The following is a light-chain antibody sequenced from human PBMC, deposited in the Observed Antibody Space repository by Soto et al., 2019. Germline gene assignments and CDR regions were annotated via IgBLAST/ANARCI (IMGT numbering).Light chain of an antibody. CDR1: SSDVGGYNY. CDR3: SSYTSSIPYV. CDR2: EVS. J-gene: IGLJ1*01. V-gene: IGLV2-14*01. Sequence: QSALTQPASVSGSPGQSITISCTGTSSDVGGYNYVSWYQQHPGKAPKLMIYEVSNRPSGVSNRFSGSKSGNTASLTISGLQAEVEADYYCSSYTSSIPYVFGTGTKLTVL.